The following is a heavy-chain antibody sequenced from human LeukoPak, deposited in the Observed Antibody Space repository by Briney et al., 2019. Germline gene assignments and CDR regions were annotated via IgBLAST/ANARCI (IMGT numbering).Heavy chain of an antibody. V-gene: IGHV3-23*01. CDR2: ISGSGGST. CDR3: AKDPSYDSSGYNWFDP. Sequence: GGSLRLSCAASGFTFSSYAMSWVRQAPGKGLEWVSAISGSGGSTYYADSVKGRFTISRDSSKNTLYLQMNSLRAEDTAVYYCAKDPSYDSSGYNWFDPWGQGTLVTVSS. D-gene: IGHD3-22*01. J-gene: IGHJ5*02. CDR1: GFTFSSYA.